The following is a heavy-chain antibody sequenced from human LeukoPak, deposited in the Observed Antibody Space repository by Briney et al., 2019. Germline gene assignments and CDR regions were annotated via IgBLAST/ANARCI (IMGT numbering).Heavy chain of an antibody. D-gene: IGHD2-2*01. CDR2: ISGSSSTT. CDR1: GSTFSSYA. CDR3: AKGMEWVVVPAALDV. Sequence: GGSLRLSCAASGSTFSSYAMSWVRQAPGKGLEWVSAISGSSSTTFYADSVKGRFTISRDNSMDTLFLQMNSLRPEDTALYYCAKGMEWVVVPAALDVWGQGTTVSVSS. V-gene: IGHV3-23*01. J-gene: IGHJ6*02.